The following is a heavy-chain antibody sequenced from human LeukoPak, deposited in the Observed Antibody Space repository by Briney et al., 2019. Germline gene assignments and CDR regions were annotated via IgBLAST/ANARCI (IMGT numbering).Heavy chain of an antibody. Sequence: SETLSLTCAVYGGSFSGYYWSWIRQPPGKGLEWIGEINHSGSTNYNPSLKSRVTISVDTSKNQFSLKLSSVTAADTAVYYCARGIGGYDSSGPHFDYWGQGTLVTVSS. J-gene: IGHJ4*02. CDR3: ARGIGGYDSSGPHFDY. CDR1: GGSFSGYY. V-gene: IGHV4-34*01. D-gene: IGHD3-22*01. CDR2: INHSGST.